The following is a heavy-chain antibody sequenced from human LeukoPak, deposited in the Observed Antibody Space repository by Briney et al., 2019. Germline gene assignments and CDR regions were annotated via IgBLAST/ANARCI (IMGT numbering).Heavy chain of an antibody. D-gene: IGHD2-15*01. Sequence: GGSLRLSCAASGFTFSSYSMNWVRQAPGKGLEWVAVISYDGSNKYYADSVKGRFTISRGNSKNTLYLQMNSLRAEDTAVYYCARRARYCSGGSCYSLYYFDYWGQGTLVTVSS. V-gene: IGHV3-30*03. CDR3: ARRARYCSGGSCYSLYYFDY. CDR1: GFTFSSYS. CDR2: ISYDGSNK. J-gene: IGHJ4*02.